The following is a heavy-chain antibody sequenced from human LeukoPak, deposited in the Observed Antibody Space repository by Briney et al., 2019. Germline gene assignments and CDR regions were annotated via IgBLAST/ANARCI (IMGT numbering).Heavy chain of an antibody. Sequence: SETLSLTCTVSGGSTSSSSYYWGWIRQPPGKGLEWIGSIYYSGSTYYNPSLKSRVTISVDTSKNQFSLKLSSVTAADTAVYYCARMMVYGYYYYYYMDVWGKGTTVTVSS. D-gene: IGHD2-8*01. V-gene: IGHV4-39*07. CDR1: GGSTSSSSYY. J-gene: IGHJ6*03. CDR3: ARMMVYGYYYYYYMDV. CDR2: IYYSGST.